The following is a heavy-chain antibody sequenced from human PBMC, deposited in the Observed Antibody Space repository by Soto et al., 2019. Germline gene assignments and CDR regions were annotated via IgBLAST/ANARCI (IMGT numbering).Heavy chain of an antibody. CDR2: ISAYNGNT. V-gene: IGHV1-18*01. CDR1: GYTFTSYG. CDR3: ARDPPPDIVVVVAATLDY. J-gene: IGHJ4*02. D-gene: IGHD2-15*01. Sequence: GASVKVSCKASGYTFTSYGISWVRQAPGQGLEWMGWISAYNGNTNYAQKLQGRVTMTTDTSTSTAYMELRSLRSDDTAVYYCARDPPPDIVVVVAATLDYWGQGTLVTVSS.